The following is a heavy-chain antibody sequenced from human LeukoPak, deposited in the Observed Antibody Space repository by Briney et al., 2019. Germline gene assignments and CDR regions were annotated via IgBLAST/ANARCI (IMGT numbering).Heavy chain of an antibody. CDR2: LFSTGSA. CDR1: GAXLTRPTYY. D-gene: IGHD3-3*01. CDR3: ARFKSGGFSYFDS. Sequence: SETLSLTCSVSGAXLTRPTYYQWSWIRQPPGKGLELIGSLFSTGSATLNPSLKSRVTMSLDTSKSQFSLKLSSVTAEDSAVYYCARFKSGGFSYFDSWGQGTLVAVSS. J-gene: IGHJ4*02. V-gene: IGHV4-61*01.